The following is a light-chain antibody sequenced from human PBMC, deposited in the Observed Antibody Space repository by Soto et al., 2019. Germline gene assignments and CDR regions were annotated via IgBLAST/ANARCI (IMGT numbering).Light chain of an antibody. CDR3: AAWDDRLIGYV. J-gene: IGLJ1*01. V-gene: IGLV1-44*01. Sequence: QSVLTQPPSASGTPGQRVTISCSGSSSDIGSNTVSWYQQLPGTAPKLLIYSDNQRPSGVPDRFSGSKSGTSASLAISGLQSEDEPDYYCAAWDDRLIGYVFGTGTKLTVL. CDR2: SDN. CDR1: SSDIGSNT.